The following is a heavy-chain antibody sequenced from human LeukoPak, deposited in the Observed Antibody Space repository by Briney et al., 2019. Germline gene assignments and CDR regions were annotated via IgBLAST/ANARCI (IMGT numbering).Heavy chain of an antibody. V-gene: IGHV3-48*04. D-gene: IGHD1-26*01. CDR3: AREELLGAYYYYGMDV. CDR1: GFTFSSYS. Sequence: GGSLRLSCAASGFTFSSYSMNWVRQAPGKGLEWVSSISSSSSTIYYADSVKGRFTISRDNAKNSLYLQMNSLRAEDTAVYYCAREELLGAYYYYGMDVWGQGTTVTVSS. J-gene: IGHJ6*02. CDR2: ISSSSSTI.